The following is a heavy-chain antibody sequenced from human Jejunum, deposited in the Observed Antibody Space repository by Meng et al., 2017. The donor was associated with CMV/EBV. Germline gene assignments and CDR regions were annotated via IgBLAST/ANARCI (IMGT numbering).Heavy chain of an antibody. V-gene: IGHV1-46*01. J-gene: IGHJ4*02. CDR3: ARGGGYPRSFDY. Sequence: SCKASGYTFTNYSMHWVRQAPGQGLEWMGIINPSGGSTTYAQNFQGRVTMTRDTSTSTVYMELSSLRSEDTAVYYCARGGGYPRSFDYWGQGTLVTVSS. D-gene: IGHD5-12*01. CDR1: GYTFTNYS. CDR2: INPSGGST.